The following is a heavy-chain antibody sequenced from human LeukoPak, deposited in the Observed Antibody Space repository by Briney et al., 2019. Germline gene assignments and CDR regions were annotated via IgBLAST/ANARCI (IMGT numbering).Heavy chain of an antibody. D-gene: IGHD2-8*01. CDR3: AKVFFMDY. CDR2: ISYDGSNK. V-gene: IGHV3-30*18. J-gene: IGHJ4*02. Sequence: GGSLRLSCAASGFTFSSYGIHWVRQAPGKGLEWGAVISYDGSNKYYADSVKGRFTISRDNSKNTLYLQMNSLRAEDTAVYYCAKVFFMDYWGQGTLVTVSS. CDR1: GFTFSSYG.